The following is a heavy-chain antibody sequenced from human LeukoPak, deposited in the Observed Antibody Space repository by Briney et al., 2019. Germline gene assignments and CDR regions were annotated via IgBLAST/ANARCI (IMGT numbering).Heavy chain of an antibody. V-gene: IGHV4-4*02. Sequence: PSETLSLTCAVSGGSISSSNWWSWVRQPPGKGLEWIGEIYHSGSTNYNPSLKSRVTISVDKSKNQFSLKLSSVTAADTAVYYWARAGEYYHGSSGYYSWGQGTLVTVSS. D-gene: IGHD3-22*01. J-gene: IGHJ4*02. CDR3: ARAGEYYHGSSGYYS. CDR1: GGSISSSNW. CDR2: IYHSGST.